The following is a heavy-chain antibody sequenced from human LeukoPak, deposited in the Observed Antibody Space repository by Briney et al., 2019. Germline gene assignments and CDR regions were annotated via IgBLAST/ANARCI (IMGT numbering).Heavy chain of an antibody. D-gene: IGHD2-2*01. CDR2: IYYSGST. Sequence: PSQTLSLTCTVSGGSISSYYWSWIRQPPGKGLEGIGYIYYSGSTNYNPSLTRRVTISVDTSKNQFSLKLSSVTAADTAVYYCARDCSSTSCYGMSYYYYMDVWGKGTTVTVSS. CDR1: GGSISSYY. V-gene: IGHV4-59*01. CDR3: ARDCSSTSCYGMSYYYYMDV. J-gene: IGHJ6*03.